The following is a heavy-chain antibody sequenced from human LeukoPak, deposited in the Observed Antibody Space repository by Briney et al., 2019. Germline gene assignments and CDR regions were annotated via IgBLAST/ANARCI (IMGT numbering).Heavy chain of an antibody. Sequence: GGSLRLSCAASEFTFNTHAMSWVRQAPGKGLEWVSGINGNGASTYYSDAVKGRFTISRDNSKNTLYLQMSSLRAEDTAVYYCAKDQGYSYYYLDYWGQGTLVTVSS. CDR1: EFTFNTHA. D-gene: IGHD5-18*01. CDR3: AKDQGYSYYYLDY. J-gene: IGHJ4*02. CDR2: INGNGAST. V-gene: IGHV3-23*01.